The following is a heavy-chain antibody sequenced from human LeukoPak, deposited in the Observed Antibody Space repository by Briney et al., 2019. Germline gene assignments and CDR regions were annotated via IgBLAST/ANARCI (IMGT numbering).Heavy chain of an antibody. CDR1: GFTVNSNY. CDR2: IYSGGST. J-gene: IGHJ4*02. Sequence: GGSLRLSCAASGFTVNSNYMSWVRQAPGKGLEWVSVIYSGGSTYYADSVKGRFTISRDNSKNTLYLQMNSLRAEDTAVYYCARVYSYGYYFDYWGQGTLVTVSS. CDR3: ARVYSYGYYFDY. D-gene: IGHD5-18*01. V-gene: IGHV3-66*01.